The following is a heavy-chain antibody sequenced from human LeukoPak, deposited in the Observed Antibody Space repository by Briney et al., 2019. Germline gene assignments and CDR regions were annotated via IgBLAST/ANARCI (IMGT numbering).Heavy chain of an antibody. CDR2: INHSGST. CDR1: GGSFSGYY. Sequence: SETLSFTCAVYGGSFSGYYWSWIRQPPGKGLEWIGEINHSGSTNYNPSLKSRVTISVDTSKNQFSLKLSSVTAADTAVYYCARGFATWDYWGQGTLVTVSS. J-gene: IGHJ4*02. V-gene: IGHV4-34*01. CDR3: ARGFATWDY.